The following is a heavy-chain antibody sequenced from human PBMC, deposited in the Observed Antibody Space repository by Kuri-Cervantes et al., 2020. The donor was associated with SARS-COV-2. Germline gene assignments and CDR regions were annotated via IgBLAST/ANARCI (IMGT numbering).Heavy chain of an antibody. D-gene: IGHD2-21*01. CDR1: GFTFSSFG. V-gene: IGHV3-30*02. CDR3: AREIEGFDI. J-gene: IGHJ3*02. Sequence: GESLKISCAASGFTFSSFGMHWVRQAPGKGLEWVAFIRYDGSNKYYADSVKGRFTISRDNSKNTLYLQMNSLRAEDTAVYYCAREIEGFDIWGQGTMVTVSS. CDR2: IRYDGSNK.